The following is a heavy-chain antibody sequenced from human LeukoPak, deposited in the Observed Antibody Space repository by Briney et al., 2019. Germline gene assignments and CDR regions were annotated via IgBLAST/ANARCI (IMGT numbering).Heavy chain of an antibody. CDR1: GFTFSSYE. J-gene: IGHJ3*02. D-gene: IGHD3-9*01. CDR2: ISSSGSTI. CDR3: ARQVLRYFDWLSTGAFDI. Sequence: GGSLRLSCAASGFTFSSYEMNWVRQAPGKGLEWVSYISSSGSTIYYADSVKGRFTISRDNAKNSLYLQMNSLRAEDTAVYYCARQVLRYFDWLSTGAFDIWGQGTMVTVSS. V-gene: IGHV3-48*03.